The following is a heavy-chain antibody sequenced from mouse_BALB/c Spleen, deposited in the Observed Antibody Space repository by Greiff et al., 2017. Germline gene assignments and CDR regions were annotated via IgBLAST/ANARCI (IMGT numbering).Heavy chain of an antibody. D-gene: IGHD2-10*02. V-gene: IGHV5-9-4*01. CDR2: ISSGGSYT. CDR3: AREEYGNFTAWFAY. CDR1: GFTFSSYA. Sequence: EVQLVESGGGLVKPGGSLKLSCAASGFTFSSYAMSWVRQSPEKRLEWVAAISSGGSYTYYPDTVTGRFTISRDNAKNTLYLEMSSLRSEDTAMYYCAREEYGNFTAWFAYWGQGTLVTVSA. J-gene: IGHJ3*01.